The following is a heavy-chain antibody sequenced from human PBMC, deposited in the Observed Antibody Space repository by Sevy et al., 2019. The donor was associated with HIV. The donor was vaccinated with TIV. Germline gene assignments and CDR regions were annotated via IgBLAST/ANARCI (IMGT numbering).Heavy chain of an antibody. V-gene: IGHV4-38-2*02. CDR3: ARVGYYYDSTGGGPWNYFDY. CDR1: GYSISSGYY. CDR2: IYHSGST. J-gene: IGHJ4*02. D-gene: IGHD3-22*01. Sequence: SETLSLTCTVSGYSISSGYYWGWIRQPPGKGLEWIGSIYHSGSTYYNPSLKSRVTISVDTSKNQFSLKLSSVTAADTAVYYCARVGYYYDSTGGGPWNYFDYWGQGTLVTVSS.